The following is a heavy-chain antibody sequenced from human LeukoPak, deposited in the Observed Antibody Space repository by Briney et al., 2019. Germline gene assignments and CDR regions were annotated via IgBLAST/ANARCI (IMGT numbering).Heavy chain of an antibody. V-gene: IGHV4-30-2*01. Sequence: SQTLSLTCADSGGSISSGGYSWSWIRQPPGKGLEWIGYIYHSGSTYYNPSLKSRVTISVDRSKNQFSLKLSSVTAADTAVYYCARGVRGAIDYWGQGTLVTVSS. D-gene: IGHD3-10*01. CDR2: IYHSGST. J-gene: IGHJ4*02. CDR3: ARGVRGAIDY. CDR1: GGSISSGGYS.